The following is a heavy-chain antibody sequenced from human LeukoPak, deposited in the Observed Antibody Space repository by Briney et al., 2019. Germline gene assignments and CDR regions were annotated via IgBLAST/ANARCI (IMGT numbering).Heavy chain of an antibody. CDR2: INQDGSEK. CDR3: AREPGLGYAFDI. Sequence: PGGSLRLSCVVSGFSISSSWMTWVRQVPGKGLEWVANINQDGSEKHYVGSVRGRFTISRDNAKDSLYLQMNSLGAEDTAVYYCAREPGLGYAFDIWGQGTKVTVSS. J-gene: IGHJ3*02. V-gene: IGHV3-7*01. CDR1: GFSISSSW. D-gene: IGHD1-1*01.